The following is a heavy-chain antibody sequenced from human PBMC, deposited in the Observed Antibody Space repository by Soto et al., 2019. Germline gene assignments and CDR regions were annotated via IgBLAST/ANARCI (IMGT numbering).Heavy chain of an antibody. CDR3: ARWWSGSRQGFDP. D-gene: IGHD3-3*01. J-gene: IGHJ5*02. Sequence: QVQLQESGPGLVKPSQTLSLTCTVSGGSISSGDYYWSWIRQHPGKGLEWIGYIYYSGSTYYNPSLRRRVTRSVDTSKNQFSLKLSSVTAADTAGYYCARWWSGSRQGFDPWGQGTLVTVSS. CDR1: GGSISSGDYY. V-gene: IGHV4-31*03. CDR2: IYYSGST.